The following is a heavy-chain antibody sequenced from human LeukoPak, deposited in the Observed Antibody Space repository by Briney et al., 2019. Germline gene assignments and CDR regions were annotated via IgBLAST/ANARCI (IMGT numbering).Heavy chain of an antibody. CDR3: ARGEYYDFWSGYLDY. D-gene: IGHD3-3*01. J-gene: IGHJ4*02. Sequence: SQTLSLTCTVSGGSISSGDYYWSWIRQPPGKGLEWIGYIYYSGSTYYNPSLKSRVTISVDTFKNQFSLKLSSVTAADTAVYYCARGEYYDFWSGYLDYWGQGTLVTVSS. CDR2: IYYSGST. V-gene: IGHV4-30-4*01. CDR1: GGSISSGDYY.